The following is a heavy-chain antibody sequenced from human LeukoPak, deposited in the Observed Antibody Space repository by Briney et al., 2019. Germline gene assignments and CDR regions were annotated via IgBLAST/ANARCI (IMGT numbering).Heavy chain of an antibody. CDR3: ASLIVVVPAASLEKAFDI. CDR1: GFTFSTYG. V-gene: IGHV3-30*03. Sequence: PGGSLRLSCAASGFTFSTYGMHWVRQVPGKGLEWVAVISYDGSSSNYVDSVKGRFTISRDNSKNTLYLQMNSLRAEDTAVYYCASLIVVVPAASLEKAFDIWGQGTMVTVSS. D-gene: IGHD2-2*01. CDR2: ISYDGSSS. J-gene: IGHJ3*02.